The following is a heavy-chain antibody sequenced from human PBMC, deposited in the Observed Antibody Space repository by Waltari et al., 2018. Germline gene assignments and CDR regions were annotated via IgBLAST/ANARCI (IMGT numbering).Heavy chain of an antibody. J-gene: IGHJ3*01. CDR2: IYHSGST. Sequence: QVQLQESGPGLEIPSETLSLTCAVSGYSIRSGYYWGWIRQPPGKGLEWIGRIYHSGSTYYNPALKSRVTISVDTSKNQFSLKLSSVTAADTAVYYCARLLNGAFDFWGQGTMVTVSS. D-gene: IGHD2-8*01. V-gene: IGHV4-38-2*01. CDR1: GYSIRSGYY. CDR3: ARLLNGAFDF.